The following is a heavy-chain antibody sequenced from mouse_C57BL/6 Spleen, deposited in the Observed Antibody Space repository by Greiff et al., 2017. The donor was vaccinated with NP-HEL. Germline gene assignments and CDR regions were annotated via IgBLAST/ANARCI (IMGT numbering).Heavy chain of an antibody. V-gene: IGHV1-69*01. Sequence: VQLQQSGAELVMPGASVKLSCKASGYTFTSYWMHWVKQRPGQGLEWIGEIDPSDSYTNYNQKFKGKSTLTVDKSSSTAYMQLSSLTSEDSAVYYCARRDYCGSSYGYWYFDVWGTGTTVTVAS. D-gene: IGHD1-1*01. CDR3: ARRDYCGSSYGYWYFDV. CDR1: GYTFTSYW. CDR2: IDPSDSYT. J-gene: IGHJ1*03.